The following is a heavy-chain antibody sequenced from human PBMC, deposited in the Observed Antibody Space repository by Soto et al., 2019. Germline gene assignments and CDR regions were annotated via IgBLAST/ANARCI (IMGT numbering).Heavy chain of an antibody. Sequence: GASVKVSCKASGVTFTNDIITWVRQAPGQGLEWMGRIIPLLDIANYAQKFQGRVTITADKSTSTAYMELSSLRSEDTAVYYCARESDTAMVTGFDPWGQGTLVTVSS. CDR2: IIPLLDIA. V-gene: IGHV1-69*04. CDR1: GVTFTNDI. J-gene: IGHJ5*02. D-gene: IGHD5-18*01. CDR3: ARESDTAMVTGFDP.